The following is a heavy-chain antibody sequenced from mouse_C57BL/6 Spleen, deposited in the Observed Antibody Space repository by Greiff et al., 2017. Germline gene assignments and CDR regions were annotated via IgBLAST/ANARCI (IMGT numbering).Heavy chain of an antibody. J-gene: IGHJ3*01. V-gene: IGHV1-52*01. Sequence: QVQLQQPGAELVRPGSSVKLSCKASGYTFTSYWMHWVKQRPIQGLEWIGNIDPSDSETHYNQKFKDKATLTVDKSSSTAYMQLSSLTSEDSAVYYCARGITTPPWFAYWGQGTLVTVSA. D-gene: IGHD1-1*01. CDR1: GYTFTSYW. CDR2: IDPSDSET. CDR3: ARGITTPPWFAY.